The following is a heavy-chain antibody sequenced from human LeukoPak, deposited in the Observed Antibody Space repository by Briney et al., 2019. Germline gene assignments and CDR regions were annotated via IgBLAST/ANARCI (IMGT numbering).Heavy chain of an antibody. J-gene: IGHJ4*02. V-gene: IGHV5-51*01. CDR2: IFPGDSDT. CDR3: AKSSYRGAIAAAGVDY. CDR1: GYSFTTNW. D-gene: IGHD6-13*01. Sequence: GESLKISCKASGYSFTTNWIGWVRQMPGQGLEWMGTIFPGDSDTRYSPFFQGQVTISADKSISTAYLQWRSLKASDTAIYYCAKSSYRGAIAAAGVDYWGQGTLVTVSS.